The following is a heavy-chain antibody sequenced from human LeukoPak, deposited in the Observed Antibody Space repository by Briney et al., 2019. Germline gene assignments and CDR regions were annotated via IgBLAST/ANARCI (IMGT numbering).Heavy chain of an antibody. Sequence: PGRSLRLSCAASGLTFDDYAMHWVRQAPGKGLEWVAGIGWNIGSIGYADSVKGRFTISRDNAKNSLYLQMNSLRAEDTAVYYCARKGLLWFGELLFPYYFDYWGQGTLVTVSS. CDR2: IGWNIGSI. CDR1: GLTFDDYA. CDR3: ARKGLLWFGELLFPYYFDY. D-gene: IGHD3-10*01. J-gene: IGHJ4*02. V-gene: IGHV3-9*01.